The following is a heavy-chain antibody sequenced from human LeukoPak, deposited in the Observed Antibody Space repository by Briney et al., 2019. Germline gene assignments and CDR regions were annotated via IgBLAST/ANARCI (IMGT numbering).Heavy chain of an antibody. CDR1: GYTFSSYD. D-gene: IGHD6-19*01. V-gene: IGHV1-8*01. CDR3: ARGGSRWSLSYCYYYYMGV. Sequence: GESLKISCKASGYTFSSYDIKWVRQATGQGLEWMGWMNPNSGNTGYAQKLQGRVTMTRNTSISTAYMELSSLRSEDTAVYYCARGGSRWSLSYCYYYYMGVWGKGTTVTVSS. CDR2: MNPNSGNT. J-gene: IGHJ6*03.